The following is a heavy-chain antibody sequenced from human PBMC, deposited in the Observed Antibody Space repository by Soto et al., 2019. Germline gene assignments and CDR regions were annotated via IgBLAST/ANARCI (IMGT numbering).Heavy chain of an antibody. CDR2: IYYSGST. Sequence: QVQLQESGPGLVKPSQTLSLTCTVSGGSISSGGYYWSWIRQHPGKGLEWIGYIYYSGSTYYNTSLKSRVTISVDTSKNQFSLKLSSVTAADTAVYYCARESGYYYDSSGYYYYDYWGQGTLVTVSS. D-gene: IGHD3-22*01. J-gene: IGHJ4*02. CDR3: ARESGYYYDSSGYYYYDY. CDR1: GGSISSGGYY. V-gene: IGHV4-31*03.